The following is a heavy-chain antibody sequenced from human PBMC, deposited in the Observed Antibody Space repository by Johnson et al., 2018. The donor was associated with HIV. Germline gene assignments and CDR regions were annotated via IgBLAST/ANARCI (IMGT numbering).Heavy chain of an antibody. Sequence: QMLLVESGGGVVQPGRSLRLSCAASGFTFSTYAMHWVRQAPGKVLEWAAAISYDGSNKYYGDSVKGRFTISRDNSKNPLYLQMNSLRAEDTAVYYCAKGGRFDAFDIWGQGTMVTVSS. D-gene: IGHD3-16*01. CDR1: GFTFSTYA. CDR3: AKGGRFDAFDI. CDR2: ISYDGSNK. V-gene: IGHV3-30-3*01. J-gene: IGHJ3*02.